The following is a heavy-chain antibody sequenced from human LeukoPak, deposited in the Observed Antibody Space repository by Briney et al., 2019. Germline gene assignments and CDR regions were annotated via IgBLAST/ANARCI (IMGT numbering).Heavy chain of an antibody. CDR2: ITSSSRYI. J-gene: IGHJ4*02. Sequence: GGPLRLSCAVSGFTFSSYNMNWVRQAPGKGLEWVSSITSSSRYIYYADSVKGRFTISRDNAKSSLYLQINSLRAEDTAIYYCARRGYYDSSGYDYWGQGTLVTVSS. CDR3: ARRGYYDSSGYDY. V-gene: IGHV3-21*01. D-gene: IGHD3-22*01. CDR1: GFTFSSYN.